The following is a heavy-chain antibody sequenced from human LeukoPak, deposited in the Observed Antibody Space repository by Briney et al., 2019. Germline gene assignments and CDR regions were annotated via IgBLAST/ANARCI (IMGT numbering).Heavy chain of an antibody. D-gene: IGHD3-22*01. CDR2: IHSSGST. J-gene: IGHJ3*02. CDR3: ARGLEYYYDSRGAFDI. V-gene: IGHV4-31*03. Sequence: NASQTLSFTCTVSRGSISSGDYYWSWIRQHPGKGLEWIGYIHSSGSTYYNPSLKSRLTISVDTSKNQFSLKLSSVTAADTAVYYCARGLEYYYDSRGAFDIWGQGTMVTVSS. CDR1: RGSISSGDYY.